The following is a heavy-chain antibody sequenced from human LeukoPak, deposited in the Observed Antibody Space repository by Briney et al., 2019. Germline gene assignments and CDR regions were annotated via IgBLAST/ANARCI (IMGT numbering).Heavy chain of an antibody. CDR1: GFTFSSYS. CDR2: ISGSSSYI. Sequence: GGSLRLSCAASGFTFSSYSMNWVRQAPGKGLEWVSSISGSSSYIYYADSVKGRFTISRDNAKNSLYLQMNSLRAEDTAVYYCARGDYCSSTSCSPPDYWGQGTLLTVSS. J-gene: IGHJ4*02. D-gene: IGHD2-2*01. CDR3: ARGDYCSSTSCSPPDY. V-gene: IGHV3-21*01.